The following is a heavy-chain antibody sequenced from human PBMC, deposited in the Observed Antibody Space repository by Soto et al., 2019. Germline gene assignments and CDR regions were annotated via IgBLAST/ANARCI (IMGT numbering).Heavy chain of an antibody. Sequence: TGGSLRLSCAASGFTFSGYWMHWVRQAPGKGLVWVSRINSDGSSTSYADSVKGRFTISRDNAKNTLYLQMNSLRAEDTAVYYCARELQWLVRGDYYYGMDVWGQGTTVTVSS. CDR1: GFTFSGYW. D-gene: IGHD6-19*01. V-gene: IGHV3-74*01. CDR2: INSDGSST. CDR3: ARELQWLVRGDYYYGMDV. J-gene: IGHJ6*02.